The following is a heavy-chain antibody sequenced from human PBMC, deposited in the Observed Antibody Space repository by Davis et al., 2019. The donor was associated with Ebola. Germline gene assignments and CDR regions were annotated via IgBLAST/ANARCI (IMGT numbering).Heavy chain of an antibody. D-gene: IGHD5-18*01. J-gene: IGHJ5*02. CDR1: GFTFSSYA. Sequence: PGGSLRLSCSASGFTFSSYAMHWVRQAPGKGLEYVSSISSNGHNTYYADSVKGRFTISRDDSKNSQYLHMSSLRPEDTAVYYCVKAYNYDYLDPWGQGTLVTVSS. V-gene: IGHV3-64D*08. CDR2: ISSNGHNT. CDR3: VKAYNYDYLDP.